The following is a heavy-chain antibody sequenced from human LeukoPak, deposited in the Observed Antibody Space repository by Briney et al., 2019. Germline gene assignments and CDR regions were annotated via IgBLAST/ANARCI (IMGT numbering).Heavy chain of an antibody. CDR3: ARDLAGDGGYSYGMVDY. CDR1: GDSVSSNSAT. V-gene: IGHV6-1*01. J-gene: IGHJ4*02. CDR2: TYYRSKWYN. Sequence: SQTLSLTCAISGDSVSSNSATWNWIRQSPSRGLEWLGRTYYRSKWYNDYAESVKSRITINPDTSKNQFSLQLTSVTPEDTAVYFCARDLAGDGGYSYGMVDYWGQGTLVTVSS. D-gene: IGHD5-18*01.